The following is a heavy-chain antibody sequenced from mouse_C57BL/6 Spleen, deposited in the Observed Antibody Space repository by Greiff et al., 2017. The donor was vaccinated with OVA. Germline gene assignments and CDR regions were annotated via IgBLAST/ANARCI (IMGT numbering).Heavy chain of an antibody. CDR1: GFTFSSYG. Sequence: EVKLVESGGDLVKPGGSLKLSCAASGFTFSSYGMSWVRQTPDKRLEWVATISSGGSYTYYPDSVKGRFTISRDNAKNTLYLQMSSLKSEDTAMYYCARRHEGGWYFDVWGTGTTVTVSS. CDR2: ISSGGSYT. CDR3: ARRHEGGWYFDV. V-gene: IGHV5-6*02. J-gene: IGHJ1*03.